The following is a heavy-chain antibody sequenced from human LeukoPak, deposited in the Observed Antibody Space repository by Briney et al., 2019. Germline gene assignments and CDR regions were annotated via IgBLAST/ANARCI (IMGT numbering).Heavy chain of an antibody. V-gene: IGHV4-4*02. Sequence: ASETLSLTCDVSGGSISSSHWWSWVRQPPGKGLEWIGEIYHSGSTNYNPSLKSRVTISVDKSKNQFSLKLRSVTAADTAVYYCARTGIGAALYYFDYWGQGTLVTVSS. CDR2: IYHSGST. J-gene: IGHJ4*02. D-gene: IGHD6-13*01. CDR3: ARTGIGAALYYFDY. CDR1: GGSISSSHW.